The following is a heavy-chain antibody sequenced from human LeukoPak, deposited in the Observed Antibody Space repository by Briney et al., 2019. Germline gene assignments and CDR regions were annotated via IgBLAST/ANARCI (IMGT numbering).Heavy chain of an antibody. CDR2: IYSGGST. CDR3: ANRPGDYYYGMDV. Sequence: PGGSLRLSCAASGFTVSSNYMSWVRQAPGKGLEWVSVIYSGGSTYYADSVKGRFTISRDNSKNTLYLQMNSLRAEDTAVYYCANRPGDYYYGMDVWGQGTTVTVSS. CDR1: GFTVSSNY. V-gene: IGHV3-53*01. D-gene: IGHD3-10*01. J-gene: IGHJ6*02.